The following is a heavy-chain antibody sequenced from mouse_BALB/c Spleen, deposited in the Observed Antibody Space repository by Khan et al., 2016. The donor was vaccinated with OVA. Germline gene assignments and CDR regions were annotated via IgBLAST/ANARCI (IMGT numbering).Heavy chain of an antibody. CDR3: TTGWDYAMDY. Sequence: VQLQQSGADLVRSGASVKLSCIASGFNIRHYYLHWVKQRPEQGLEWIGWIDPDNGDTEYDPKFQGKATMTADTSSNTAYLQLSSLTSEDTAVYYCTTGWDYAMDYWGQGTSVTVSS. CDR2: IDPDNGDT. V-gene: IGHV14-4*02. D-gene: IGHD4-1*01. J-gene: IGHJ4*01. CDR1: GFNIRHYY.